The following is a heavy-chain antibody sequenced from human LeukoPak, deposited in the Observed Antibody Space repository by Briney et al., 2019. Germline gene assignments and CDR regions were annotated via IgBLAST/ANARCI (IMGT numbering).Heavy chain of an antibody. CDR2: IYYSGST. CDR1: GGSISSGGYY. CDR3: AREYYDYIWGSYRGYFDY. Sequence: PSETLSLTCTVSGGSISSGGYYWSWIRQPPGKGLEWIGSIYYSGSTYYNPSLKSRVTISVDTSKNQFSLKLSSVTAADTAVYYCAREYYDYIWGSYRGYFDYWGQGTLVTVSS. V-gene: IGHV4-39*07. D-gene: IGHD3-16*02. J-gene: IGHJ4*02.